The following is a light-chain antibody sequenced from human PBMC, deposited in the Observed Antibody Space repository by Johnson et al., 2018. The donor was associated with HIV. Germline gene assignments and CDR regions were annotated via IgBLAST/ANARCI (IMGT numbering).Light chain of an antibody. Sequence: QSVLTQPPSVSAAPGQKVTISCSGSSSNIGNNYVSWYQQLPGTAPKLLIYDNNKRPSGIPDRFSGSKSGTSATLGITGIQTGDEADYYCGTWDSSLSYVFGTGTKVTVL. J-gene: IGLJ1*01. CDR2: DNN. CDR3: GTWDSSLSYV. V-gene: IGLV1-51*01. CDR1: SSNIGNNY.